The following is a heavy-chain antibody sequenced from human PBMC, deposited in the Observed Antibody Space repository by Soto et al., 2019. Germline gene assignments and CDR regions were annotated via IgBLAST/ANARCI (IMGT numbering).Heavy chain of an antibody. D-gene: IGHD2-2*01. V-gene: IGHV3-20*04. Sequence: EVQLVESGGGVVRPGGSLRLSCAASGFTFDDYGMGWVRQAPGKGLEWVSGINWNGGSTGYADSVKGRFTISRYNAKNSLYLQMNSLRADATGLYYCARDLGEYCSCTSCHLTGAFDIWGQGTMVTVSS. J-gene: IGHJ3*02. CDR2: INWNGGST. CDR3: ARDLGEYCSCTSCHLTGAFDI. CDR1: GFTFDDYG.